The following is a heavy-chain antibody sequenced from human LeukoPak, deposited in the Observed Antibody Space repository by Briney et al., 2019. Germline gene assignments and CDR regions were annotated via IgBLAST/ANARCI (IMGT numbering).Heavy chain of an antibody. Sequence: ASVKVSCKASGYTFTSYAMNWVRQAPGQGLEWMGWINTNTGDPTYAQGFTGRFVFSLDTSVSTAYLQISSLKAEDTAVYYCASRARGSGWYPGAFDIWGQGTMVTVSS. CDR2: INTNTGDP. D-gene: IGHD6-19*01. V-gene: IGHV7-4-1*02. J-gene: IGHJ3*02. CDR3: ASRARGSGWYPGAFDI. CDR1: GYTFTSYA.